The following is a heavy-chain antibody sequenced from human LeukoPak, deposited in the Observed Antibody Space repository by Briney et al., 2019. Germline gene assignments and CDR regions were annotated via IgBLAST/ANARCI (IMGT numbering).Heavy chain of an antibody. J-gene: IGHJ4*02. D-gene: IGHD2-15*01. CDR2: ISSSSSYI. CDR1: GFTFSSYS. CDR3: ARDRHCSGGSCYVLDY. Sequence: GGSLRLSCAASGFTFSSYSVNWVRQAPGKGLEWVSSISSSSSYIYYADSVKGRFTISRDNAKNSLYLQMNSLRAEDTAVYYCARDRHCSGGSCYVLDYWGQGTLVTVSS. V-gene: IGHV3-21*01.